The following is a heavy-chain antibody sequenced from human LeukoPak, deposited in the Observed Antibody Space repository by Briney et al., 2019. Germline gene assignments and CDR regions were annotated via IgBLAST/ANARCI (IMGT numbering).Heavy chain of an antibody. CDR3: ARSSSGFFFDY. CDR1: GYNFASYW. D-gene: IGHD3-22*01. J-gene: IGHJ4*02. V-gene: IGHV5-51*01. Sequence: GESRKISCKGSGYNFASYWIGWVRQKPGRGLEWMGIIYPGDSDTRYSPSFQGQVTISADKSISTAYLHWSSLKASDTAMYFCARSSSGFFFDYWGQGTLVTVSS. CDR2: IYPGDSDT.